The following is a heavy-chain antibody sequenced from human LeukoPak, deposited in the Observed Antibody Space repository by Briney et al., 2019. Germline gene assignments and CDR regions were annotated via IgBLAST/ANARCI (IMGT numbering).Heavy chain of an antibody. CDR2: ISWNSGNI. D-gene: IGHD5-18*01. J-gene: IGHJ4*02. V-gene: IGHV3-9*03. CDR1: GFTFDDYA. CDR3: AKGYSYDMPYYFDY. Sequence: PGRSPRLSCAASGFTFDDYAMHWVRQAPGKGLEWVSGISWNSGNIGYADSVKGRFAISRDSAKNSLYLQMNSLRAEDMALYYCAKGYSYDMPYYFDYWGQGTLVTVSS.